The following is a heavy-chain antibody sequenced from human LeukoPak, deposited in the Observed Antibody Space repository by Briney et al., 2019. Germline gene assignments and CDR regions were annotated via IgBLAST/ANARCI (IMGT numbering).Heavy chain of an antibody. D-gene: IGHD2-15*01. Sequence: PGGSLRLSCAASGFTFSSYSMNWVRQAPGKGLEWVSYISSSSSTIYYADSVKGRFTISRDNAKNSLYLQMNSLRAEDTAVYYCARYPMRGYCSGGSCYSDYWGQGTLVTVSS. CDR3: ARYPMRGYCSGGSCYSDY. V-gene: IGHV3-48*04. J-gene: IGHJ4*02. CDR2: ISSSSSTI. CDR1: GFTFSSYS.